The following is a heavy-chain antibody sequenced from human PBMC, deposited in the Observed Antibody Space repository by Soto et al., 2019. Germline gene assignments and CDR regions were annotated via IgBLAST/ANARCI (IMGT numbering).Heavy chain of an antibody. D-gene: IGHD6-13*01. J-gene: IGHJ5*02. V-gene: IGHV3-30*18. CDR2: MSFDGTEK. CDR1: GFSFSTSG. CDR3: AKALPAAGRCGFDP. Sequence: QVQLVESGGGVVQPGRSLRLSCAASGFSFSTSGMHWVRQTPGKGLEWVAVMSFDGTEKQYADSVKGRFTISRDNSQNMLYLQMNRLRPEDTAVYYFAKALPAAGRCGFDPWGQGTRVAVSS.